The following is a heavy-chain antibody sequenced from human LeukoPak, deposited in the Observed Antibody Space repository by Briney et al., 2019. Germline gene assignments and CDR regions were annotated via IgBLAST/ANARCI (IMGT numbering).Heavy chain of an antibody. CDR3: ARGLYYYDSSGSLDAFDI. CDR1: GGTFSSYA. J-gene: IGHJ3*02. Sequence: AXVKVSCKASGGTFSSYAISWVRQAPGQGLEWMGRIIPILGIANYAQKFQGRVTITADKSTSTAYMELSSLRSEDTAVYYCARGLYYYDSSGSLDAFDIWGQGTMVTVSS. D-gene: IGHD3-22*01. CDR2: IIPILGIA. V-gene: IGHV1-69*04.